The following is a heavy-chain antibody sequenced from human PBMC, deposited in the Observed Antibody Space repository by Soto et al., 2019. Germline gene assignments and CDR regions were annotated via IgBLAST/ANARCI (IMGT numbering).Heavy chain of an antibody. CDR1: GYSFTSYW. CDR2: IDPSDSYT. J-gene: IGHJ6*02. D-gene: IGHD2-2*01. CDR3: ASSPRGYCSSTSCRELGNYYGMDV. V-gene: IGHV5-10-1*01. Sequence: GESLKISCKGSGYSFTSYWIAWVRQMPGKGLEWMGRIDPSDSYTNYSPSFQGHVTISADKSISTAYLQWSSLKASDTAMYYCASSPRGYCSSTSCRELGNYYGMDVWGQGTTVTVSS.